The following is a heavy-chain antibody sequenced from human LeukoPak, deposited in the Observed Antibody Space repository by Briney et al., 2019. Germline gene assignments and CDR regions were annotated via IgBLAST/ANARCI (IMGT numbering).Heavy chain of an antibody. CDR1: GYTFTSYA. J-gene: IGHJ3*02. CDR2: INTNTGNP. D-gene: IGHD3-10*01. Sequence: ASVKVSCRASGYTFTSYAMNWVRQAPGQGLEWMGWINTNTGNPTYAQGFTGRFVFSLDTSVSTAYLQISSLKAEDTAVYYCARGTIALWFGESPAAFDIWGQGTMVTVSS. CDR3: ARGTIALWFGESPAAFDI. V-gene: IGHV7-4-1*02.